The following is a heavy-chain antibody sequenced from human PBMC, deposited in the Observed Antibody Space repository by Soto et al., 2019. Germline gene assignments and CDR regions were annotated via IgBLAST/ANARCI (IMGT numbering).Heavy chain of an antibody. V-gene: IGHV3-72*01. Sequence: EVQLVESGGGLVQPGGSLRLSCAASGLIFSDYHMDWVRQAPGKGLEWVGRIRRKANSYTTEYAASVKGRFTISRDDSKNSLYLQMNSLKSGDTAVYYCAMLGGWSGGSSGMDVWGQGTTVTVS. CDR1: GLIFSDYH. CDR2: IRRKANSYTT. J-gene: IGHJ6*02. D-gene: IGHD6-19*01. CDR3: AMLGGWSGGSSGMDV.